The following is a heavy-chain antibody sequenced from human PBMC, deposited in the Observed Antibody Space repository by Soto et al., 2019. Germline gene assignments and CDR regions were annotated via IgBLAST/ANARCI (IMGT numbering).Heavy chain of an antibody. CDR2: ITSSDVT. V-gene: IGHV3-48*01. CDR1: GFTFSTHS. J-gene: IGHJ4*02. CDR3: VGEVGFQLIY. D-gene: IGHD2-2*01. Sequence: EVQLVESGGGLVQHGGSLRLSCAASGFTFSTHSMNWVRQAPGKGLEWISYITSSDVTMYADSVKGRFTISRDNAKNSLYLQMNSLRGEDTAVYFCVGEVGFQLIYWGQGTLVTVSS.